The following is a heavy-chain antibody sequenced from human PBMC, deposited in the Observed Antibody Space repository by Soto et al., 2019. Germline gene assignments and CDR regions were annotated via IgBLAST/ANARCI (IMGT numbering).Heavy chain of an antibody. CDR2: IYYSGST. V-gene: IGHV4-59*01. J-gene: IGHJ6*02. Sequence: PSETLSLTCTVSGGSISSYYWSWIRQPPGKGLEWIGYIYYSGSTNYNPSLKSRVTISVDTSKNQFSLKLSSVTAADTAVYYCAREIKTGNTPGYYYGMDVWGQGTTVTVYS. D-gene: IGHD1-7*01. CDR1: GGSISSYY. CDR3: AREIKTGNTPGYYYGMDV.